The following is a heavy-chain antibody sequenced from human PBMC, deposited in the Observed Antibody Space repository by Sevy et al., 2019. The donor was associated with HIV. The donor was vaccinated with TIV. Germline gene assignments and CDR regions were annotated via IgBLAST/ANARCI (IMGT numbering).Heavy chain of an antibody. CDR1: GFTFNTYA. V-gene: IGHV3-23*01. CDR2: VSGSGDRT. D-gene: IGHD1-26*01. CDR3: AKLSSFLVGGTYFDY. Sequence: GGSLRLPCAASGFTFNTYAMSWVRQAPGKGLKWVSAVSGSGDRTYYADSVKGRFTISRDNSKNTVHLQMNSLRAEDTAVYYCAKLSSFLVGGTYFDYWGQGTLVTVSS. J-gene: IGHJ4*02.